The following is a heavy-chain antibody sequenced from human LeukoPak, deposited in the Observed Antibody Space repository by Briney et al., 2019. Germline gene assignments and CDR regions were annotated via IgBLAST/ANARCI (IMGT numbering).Heavy chain of an antibody. CDR1: GYTLTELS. J-gene: IGHJ4*02. CDR2: IIPIFGTA. CDR3: ASYKRYTYGPAY. V-gene: IGHV1-69*13. D-gene: IGHD5-18*01. Sequence: SVKVSCKVSGYTLTELSMHWVRQAPGQGLEWMGGIIPIFGTANYAQKFQGRVTITADESTSTAYMELRSLRSDDTAVYYCASYKRYTYGPAYWGQGTLVTVSS.